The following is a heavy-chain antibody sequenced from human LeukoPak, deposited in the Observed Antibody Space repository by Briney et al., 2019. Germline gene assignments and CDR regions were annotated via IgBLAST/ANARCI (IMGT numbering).Heavy chain of an antibody. J-gene: IGHJ3*02. CDR1: GGTFSSYA. CDR2: IITIFGTA. Sequence: ASVKVSCKASGGTFSSYAISWVRQAPGQGLGWMGRIITIFGTANYAQKFQGRVTITTDESTSTAYMELSSLRSEDTAVYYCASPRPTYGGTAFDIWGQGTMVTVSS. V-gene: IGHV1-69*05. D-gene: IGHD4-23*01. CDR3: ASPRPTYGGTAFDI.